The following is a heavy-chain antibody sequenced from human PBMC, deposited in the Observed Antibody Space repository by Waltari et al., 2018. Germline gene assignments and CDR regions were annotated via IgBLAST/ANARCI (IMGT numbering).Heavy chain of an antibody. D-gene: IGHD2-15*01. Sequence: QVQLQESGPGLVKPSETLSLTCTVSGGFINNYYWNWIRQSPGKGLEWIGYVYYTGSTSYNPSRKSRVTISEDTSKNQFSLKLTSVTAADTAVYYCARETVAGLLDYWGQGTLVTVSS. CDR1: GGFINNYY. CDR2: VYYTGST. V-gene: IGHV4-59*12. CDR3: ARETVAGLLDY. J-gene: IGHJ4*02.